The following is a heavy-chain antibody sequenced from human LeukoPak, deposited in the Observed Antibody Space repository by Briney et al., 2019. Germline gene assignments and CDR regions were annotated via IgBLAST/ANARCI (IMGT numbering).Heavy chain of an antibody. Sequence: GGSLRLSCAASGVTFSSYAMTWVRQAPGKGLEWVSTISGGGGNTYYADSVRGRFTISRDSSKNTLYLQRNSLRAEGTAVYYCARDLWGTFRYNDYWGQGTLVTVSS. CDR1: GVTFSSYA. V-gene: IGHV3-23*01. CDR2: ISGGGGNT. J-gene: IGHJ4*02. D-gene: IGHD3-16*02. CDR3: ARDLWGTFRYNDY.